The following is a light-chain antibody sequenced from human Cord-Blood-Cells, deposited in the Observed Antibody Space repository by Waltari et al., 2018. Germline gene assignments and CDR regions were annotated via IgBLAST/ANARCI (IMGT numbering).Light chain of an antibody. Sequence: QSALTQPRSVSGSPGQSVTISCTGTSRDVGGNNYVSWYQQHPGKAPNLMIYDVSKRPSGVPDRFSGSKSGNTASLTISGLQAEDEADYYCCSYAGSYTYVFGTGTKVTVL. V-gene: IGLV2-11*01. CDR2: DVS. CDR3: CSYAGSYTYV. J-gene: IGLJ1*01. CDR1: SRDVGGNNY.